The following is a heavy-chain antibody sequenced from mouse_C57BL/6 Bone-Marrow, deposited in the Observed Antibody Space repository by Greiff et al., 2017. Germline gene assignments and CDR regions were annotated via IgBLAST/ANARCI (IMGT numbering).Heavy chain of an antibody. J-gene: IGHJ1*03. CDR2: INPRTGGT. V-gene: IGHV1-42*01. Sequence: VQLQPSGPELVQPGASVKISCKASGYSFTGYSLNWVKPSPDKSLAWIGEINPRTGGTTYNQKFKAKATLTVDKSSSTAYMQHKRLTSEDSAVDYWARWCDGSAWYVDVGGTGTTVTVSS. CDR1: GYSFTGYS. D-gene: IGHD1-1*01. CDR3: ARWCDGSAWYVDV.